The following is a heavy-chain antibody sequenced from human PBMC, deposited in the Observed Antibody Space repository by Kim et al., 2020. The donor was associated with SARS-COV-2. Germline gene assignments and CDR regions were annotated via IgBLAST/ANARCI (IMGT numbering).Heavy chain of an antibody. V-gene: IGHV3-23*01. Sequence: TYYADSVKGRFTISRDKSKNKLYLQMNSLRAEDTAVYYCAKRPLGQQSVYWGQGTLVTVSS. CDR2: T. D-gene: IGHD6-13*01. CDR3: AKRPLGQQSVY. J-gene: IGHJ4*02.